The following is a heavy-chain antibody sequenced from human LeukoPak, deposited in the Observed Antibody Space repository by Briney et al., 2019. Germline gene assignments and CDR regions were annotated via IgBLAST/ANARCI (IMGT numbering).Heavy chain of an antibody. CDR2: INHSGST. CDR1: GGSFSGHY. Sequence: SETLSLTCAVYGGSFSGHYWSWIRQPPGKGLEWIGEINHSGSTNYNPSLKSRVTISVDTSKNQFSLKLSSVTAADTAVYYCARDGSGSYRRFDYWGQGTLVTVSS. J-gene: IGHJ4*02. V-gene: IGHV4-34*01. CDR3: ARDGSGSYRRFDY. D-gene: IGHD3-10*01.